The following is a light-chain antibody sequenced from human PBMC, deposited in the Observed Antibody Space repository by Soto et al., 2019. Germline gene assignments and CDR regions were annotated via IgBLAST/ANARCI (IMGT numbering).Light chain of an antibody. CDR2: QAS. Sequence: DIQMTQSPPTLSASVGDKSPITCRASQRVRSCLAWYQQKPGQAPKLLIYQASTLENGVPARFSGSGSGTEFTLTISSLQPDDFATYYCQQYDNYSPYSFGQGTKLEIK. CDR1: QRVRSC. CDR3: QQYDNYSPYS. V-gene: IGKV1-5*03. J-gene: IGKJ2*03.